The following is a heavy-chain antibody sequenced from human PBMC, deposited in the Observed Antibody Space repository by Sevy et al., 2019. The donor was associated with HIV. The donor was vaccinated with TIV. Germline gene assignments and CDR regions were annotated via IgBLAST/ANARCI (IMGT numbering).Heavy chain of an antibody. Sequence: GESLKISCAASGFTFSSYWMNWVRQAPGKGLEWVANIKEDGSDKYYVDSVKGRFTISRDNAQNSLYLERNSLGAEDTAVYYCARWDVWGKGTTVTVSS. J-gene: IGHJ6*04. CDR1: GFTFSSYW. CDR2: IKEDGSDK. CDR3: ARWDV. V-gene: IGHV3-7*01.